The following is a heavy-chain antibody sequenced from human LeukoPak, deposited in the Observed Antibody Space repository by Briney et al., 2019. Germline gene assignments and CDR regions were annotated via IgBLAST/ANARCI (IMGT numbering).Heavy chain of an antibody. CDR3: AKESQWEIRGKAFDI. J-gene: IGHJ3*02. D-gene: IGHD1-26*01. CDR1: GFTFSSYG. Sequence: GGSLRLSCAASGFTFSSYGMHWVRQAPGKGLEWVAVIWYDGSNKYYADSVKGRFTISRDNSKNTLYLQMNSLRAEDTAVYYCAKESQWEIRGKAFDIWGQGTMVTVSS. CDR2: IWYDGSNK. V-gene: IGHV3-33*06.